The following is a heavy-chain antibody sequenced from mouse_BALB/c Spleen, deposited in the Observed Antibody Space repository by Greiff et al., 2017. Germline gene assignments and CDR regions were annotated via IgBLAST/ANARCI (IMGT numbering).Heavy chain of an antibody. D-gene: IGHD2-4*01. J-gene: IGHJ3*01. Sequence: EVKLMESGPGLVKPSQSLSLTCTVTGYSITSDYAWYWIRQFPGNKLEWMGYISYSGSTSYNPSLKSRISITRDTSKNQFFLQLNSVTTEDTATYYSARSKDYGQAWFAYWGQGTLVTVSA. V-gene: IGHV3-2*02. CDR2: ISYSGST. CDR3: ARSKDYGQAWFAY. CDR1: GYSITSDYA.